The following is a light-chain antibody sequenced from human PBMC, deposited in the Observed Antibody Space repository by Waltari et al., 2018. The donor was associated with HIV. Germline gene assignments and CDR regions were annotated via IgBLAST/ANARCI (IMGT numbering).Light chain of an antibody. Sequence: SYELTQPPSVSVSPGQTATITGSGDALPTQAAYWYQQKPGQAPVLVIYKDSERPSGIPERFSGSSSGTTVTLTISGVQAEDEADYHCQSVDSSGSIWVFGGGTKLTVL. J-gene: IGLJ3*02. CDR2: KDS. CDR1: ALPTQA. CDR3: QSVDSSGSIWV. V-gene: IGLV3-25*03.